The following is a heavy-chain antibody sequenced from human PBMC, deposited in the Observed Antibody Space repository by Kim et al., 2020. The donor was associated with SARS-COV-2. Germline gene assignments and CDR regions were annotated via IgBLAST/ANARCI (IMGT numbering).Heavy chain of an antibody. CDR3: ARGESGTWGQFAY. Sequence: ASVKVSCKASGYTFTDNYIHWVRQAPGQGLEWMGRIKPNSGGTDYARRFQDRVTMTRDTPISTAYMELTRLRSDDTAVYYCARGESGTWGQFAYWGQGTLVTVSS. D-gene: IGHD3-10*01. CDR2: IKPNSGGT. V-gene: IGHV1-2*06. CDR1: GYTFTDNY. J-gene: IGHJ4*02.